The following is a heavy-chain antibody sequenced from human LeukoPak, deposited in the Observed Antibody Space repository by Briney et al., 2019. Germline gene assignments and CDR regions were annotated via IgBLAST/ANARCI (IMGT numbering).Heavy chain of an antibody. J-gene: IGHJ5*02. CDR1: GYTFTSYD. V-gene: IGHV1-8*01. D-gene: IGHD6-13*01. CDR2: MNPNSGNT. CDR3: ARRQPMAAAGTAYKWFDP. Sequence: ASVKVSCKASGYTFTSYDINWVRQATGQGLEWMGWMNPNSGNTGYAQKFQGRVAMTRDTSMNTAYMELSSLTSEDTAVYYCARRQPMAAAGTAYKWFDPWGQGTLVTVSS.